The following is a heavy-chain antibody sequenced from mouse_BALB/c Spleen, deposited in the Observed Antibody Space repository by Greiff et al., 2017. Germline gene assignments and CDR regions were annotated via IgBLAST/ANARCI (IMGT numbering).Heavy chain of an antibody. CDR2: INPSTGYT. Sequence: VQLQQSGAELAKPGASVKMSCKASGYTFTSYWMHWVKQRPGQGLEWIGYINPSTGYTEYNQKFKDKATLTADKSSSTAYMQLSSLTSEDSAVYYCARSGTARAYYCAMDYWGQGTSVTVSS. CDR3: ARSGTARAYYCAMDY. V-gene: IGHV1-7*01. J-gene: IGHJ4*01. CDR1: GYTFTSYW. D-gene: IGHD3-2*01.